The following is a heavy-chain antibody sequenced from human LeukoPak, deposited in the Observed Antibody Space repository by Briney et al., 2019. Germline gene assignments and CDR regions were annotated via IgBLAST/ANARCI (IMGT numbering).Heavy chain of an antibody. Sequence: SQTLSLTCTVSGGSISSGGYYWSWIRQHPGKGLEWIGYIYYSGSTYYNPSLKSRVTISVDTSKNQFTLKLSSVTAADTAVYYCATYDSSGYSFDYWGQGTLVTVSS. J-gene: IGHJ4*02. CDR3: ATYDSSGYSFDY. D-gene: IGHD3-22*01. CDR1: GGSISSGGYY. CDR2: IYYSGST. V-gene: IGHV4-31*03.